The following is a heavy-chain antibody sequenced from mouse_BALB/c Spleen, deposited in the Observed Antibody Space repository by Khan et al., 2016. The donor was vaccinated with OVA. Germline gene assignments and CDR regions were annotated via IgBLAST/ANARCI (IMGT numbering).Heavy chain of an antibody. CDR2: ISFSGST. CDR1: GYSITSDFA. V-gene: IGHV3-2*02. CDR3: IRSVYYAYAYAMDY. Sequence: EVQLQESGPGLVKPSQSLSLTCTAIGYSITSDFAWNWVRQFPGNKLEWMGYISFSGSTSYDPSLKSRLSITRDTSKNQFFLQLSSVTTEDTATYYCIRSVYYAYAYAMDYWGQGTSVTVSS. D-gene: IGHD2-2*01. J-gene: IGHJ4*01.